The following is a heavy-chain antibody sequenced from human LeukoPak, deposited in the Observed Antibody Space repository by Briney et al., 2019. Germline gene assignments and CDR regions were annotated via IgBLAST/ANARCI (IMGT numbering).Heavy chain of an antibody. D-gene: IGHD2-2*01. CDR1: GFTFSSYS. Sequence: GGSLRLSCAASGFTFSSYSMNWVRQAPGKGLEWVSYIISSSSTIYYADSVKGRFTISRDNAMNSLYLQMNSLRDEDTAVYYCARYCSSSSCSGGFDYWGHGTLVTVSS. J-gene: IGHJ4*01. CDR3: ARYCSSSSCSGGFDY. CDR2: IISSSSTI. V-gene: IGHV3-48*02.